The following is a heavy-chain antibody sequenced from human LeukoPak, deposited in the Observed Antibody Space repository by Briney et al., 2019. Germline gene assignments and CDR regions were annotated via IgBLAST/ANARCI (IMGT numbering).Heavy chain of an antibody. Sequence: GGSLKLSCAASGFTFSGSAMHWVRQASGKGLEWVGRIRTKDNNYATAYAASVKGRFTISRDNAKNTLYLQMNSLRAEDTAVYYCARGKVGTAAFDDWGQGALVTVSS. CDR2: IRTKDNNYAT. CDR1: GFTFSGSA. V-gene: IGHV3-73*01. CDR3: ARGKVGTAAFDD. D-gene: IGHD1-26*01. J-gene: IGHJ4*02.